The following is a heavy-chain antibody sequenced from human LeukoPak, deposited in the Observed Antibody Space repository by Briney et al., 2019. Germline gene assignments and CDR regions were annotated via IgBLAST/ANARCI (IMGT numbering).Heavy chain of an antibody. J-gene: IGHJ6*03. CDR3: ARAPETDCGGDCPYYYYYMDV. D-gene: IGHD2-21*01. CDR1: GGSISSFY. CDR2: IYYSGST. V-gene: IGHV4-59*01. Sequence: PSETLSLTCTVSGGSISSFYWSWIRQPPGKGLEWIGYIYYSGSTNYNPSLKSRVTISVDTSKNQFSLKLSSVTAADTAVYYCARAPETDCGGDCPYYYYYMDVWGKGTTVTVSS.